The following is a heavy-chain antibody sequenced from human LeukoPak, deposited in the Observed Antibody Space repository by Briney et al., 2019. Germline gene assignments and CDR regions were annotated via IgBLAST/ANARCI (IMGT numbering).Heavy chain of an antibody. CDR1: GFTFSSYW. CDR3: ARQLSGWYDADPY. J-gene: IGHJ4*02. CDR2: IKEDGSRN. Sequence: GGSLRLSYAASGFTFSSYWMRWVRQAPGKGLEWVANIKEDGSRNHYVDSVKGRFTISRDNAKNSLYLQMNSLRAEDTAVYYCARQLSGWYDADPYWGRGTLVTVSS. D-gene: IGHD6-19*01. V-gene: IGHV3-7*05.